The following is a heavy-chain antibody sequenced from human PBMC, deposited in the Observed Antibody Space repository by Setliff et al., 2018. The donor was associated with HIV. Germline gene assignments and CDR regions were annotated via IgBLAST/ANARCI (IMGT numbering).Heavy chain of an antibody. J-gene: IGHJ4*02. CDR1: GGSVGSGSYY. CDR2: IYDSGST. CDR3: AKTPLY. Sequence: SETLSLTCTVSGGSVGSGSYYWSWIRQPAGKGLEWIGRIYDSGSTKYNPSLKSRVTMSLDTSKNQFSLNLDSVTAADTAVYYCAKTPLYWGQGTLVTVSS. V-gene: IGHV4-61*10.